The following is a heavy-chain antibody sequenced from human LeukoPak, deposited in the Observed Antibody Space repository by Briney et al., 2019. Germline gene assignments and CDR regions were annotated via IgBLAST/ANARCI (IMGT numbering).Heavy chain of an antibody. V-gene: IGHV4-39*07. CDR3: ARGAYYYDSSGWD. CDR1: GGSISSSSYY. D-gene: IGHD3-22*01. Sequence: SETLSLTCTVSGGSISSSSYYWGWIRQPPGKGLEWIGSIYYSGSTYYNPSLKSRVTISVDTSKNQFSLKLSSVTAADTAVYYCARGAYYYDSSGWDWGQGTLVTVSS. J-gene: IGHJ4*02. CDR2: IYYSGST.